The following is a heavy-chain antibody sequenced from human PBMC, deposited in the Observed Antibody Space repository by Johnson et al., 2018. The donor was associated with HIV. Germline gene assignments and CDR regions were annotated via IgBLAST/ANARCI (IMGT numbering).Heavy chain of an antibody. Sequence: VQLVESGGGLVQPGGSLRLSCAASGFTFSSYWMNWVRQAPGKGLEWVASIKQDGSEKYYVDSVKGRFTISRDNAKNSLYLKMNSLKTEDTAVYYCAREPEGWAFDIWGQGTMVTVSS. J-gene: IGHJ3*02. CDR2: IKQDGSEK. V-gene: IGHV3-7*03. CDR1: GFTFSSYW. D-gene: IGHD2-15*01. CDR3: AREPEGWAFDI.